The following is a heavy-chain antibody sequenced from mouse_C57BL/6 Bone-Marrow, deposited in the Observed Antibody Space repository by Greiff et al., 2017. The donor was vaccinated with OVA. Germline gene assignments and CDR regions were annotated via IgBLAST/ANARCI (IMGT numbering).Heavy chain of an antibody. CDR2: SRNKANDYTT. CDR1: GFTFSDFY. CDR3: ARDARDYYGSSHWYFDV. D-gene: IGHD1-1*01. V-gene: IGHV7-1*01. J-gene: IGHJ1*03. Sequence: EVQVVESGGGLVQSGRSLRLSCATSGFTFSDFYMEWVRQAPGKGLEWIAASRNKANDYTTEYSASVKGRFIVSRDTSQSILYLQMNALRAEDTAIYYCARDARDYYGSSHWYFDVWGTGTTVTVSS.